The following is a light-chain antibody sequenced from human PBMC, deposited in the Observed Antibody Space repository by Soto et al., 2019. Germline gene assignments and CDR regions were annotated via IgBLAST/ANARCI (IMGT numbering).Light chain of an antibody. Sequence: QPVLTQSSSASASLGSSVKLTCTLSSGHNNYIIAWHQQQPGKAPRYLMKLEGSGSYNKGSGVPDRFSGSSSGADRYLTISTLKSEDEADYYCETWDSNTRVFGGGTKLTVL. CDR3: ETWDSNTRV. CDR1: SGHNNYI. J-gene: IGLJ2*01. V-gene: IGLV4-60*03. CDR2: LEGSGSY.